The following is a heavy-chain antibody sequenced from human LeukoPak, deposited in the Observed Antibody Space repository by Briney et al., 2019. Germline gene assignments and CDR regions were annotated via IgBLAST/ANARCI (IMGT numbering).Heavy chain of an antibody. CDR3: ATSSRYSGYDFDY. J-gene: IGHJ4*02. V-gene: IGHV1-24*01. CDR2: FDPEDGET. CDR1: GYTLTELS. D-gene: IGHD5-12*01. Sequence: ASVKVSCKVSGYTLTELSMHWVRQAPGKGLEWMGGFDPEDGETIYAQKFQGRVTMTEDTSTDTAYMELSSLRSEDTALYYCATSSRYSGYDFDYWGQGTLVTVSS.